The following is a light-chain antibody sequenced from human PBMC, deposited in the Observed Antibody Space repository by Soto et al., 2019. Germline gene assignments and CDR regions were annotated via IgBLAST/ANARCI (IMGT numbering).Light chain of an antibody. V-gene: IGKV3-15*01. CDR1: QDIGTK. J-gene: IGKJ1*01. CDR2: DVS. Sequence: EIVMTQSPAILSVSPGERGTLSCRASQDIGTKLAWYQQKPGQAPSPLMYDVSTRASAAPARFSGRGSGAEFTLTIRHLPSAAFAIXXXXQYYHWRTFGQGTKVDIK. CDR3: XQYYHWRT.